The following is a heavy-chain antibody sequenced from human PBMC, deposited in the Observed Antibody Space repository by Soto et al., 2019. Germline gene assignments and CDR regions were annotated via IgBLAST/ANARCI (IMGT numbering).Heavy chain of an antibody. D-gene: IGHD1-7*01. CDR2: ISYDGSNK. CDR1: GFTLSSYG. V-gene: IGHV3-30*18. Sequence: GGSLRLSCAASGFTLSSYGMHWVRQAPGKGLEWVAVISYDGSNKYYADSVKGRFTISRDNSKNTLYLQMNSLRAEDTAVYYCAKDQSATTGGGMDVWGQGTTVTVSS. CDR3: AKDQSATTGGGMDV. J-gene: IGHJ6*02.